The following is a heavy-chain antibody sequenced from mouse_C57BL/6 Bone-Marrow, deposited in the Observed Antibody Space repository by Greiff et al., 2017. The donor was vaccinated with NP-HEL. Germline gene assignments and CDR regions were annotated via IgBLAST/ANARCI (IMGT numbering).Heavy chain of an antibody. D-gene: IGHD2-4*01. V-gene: IGHV5-16*01. CDR2: INYDGSST. CDR1: GFTFSDYY. J-gene: IGHJ4*01. Sequence: EVQLVESEGGLVQPGSSMKLSCTTSGFTFSDYYMAWVRQVPEKGLDWVANINYDGSSTYYLDSLKSRFIISRDNAKNILYLQMSSLKSEDTATYYCAREGGLRRRTYAMDYWGQGPSVTVSS. CDR3: AREGGLRRRTYAMDY.